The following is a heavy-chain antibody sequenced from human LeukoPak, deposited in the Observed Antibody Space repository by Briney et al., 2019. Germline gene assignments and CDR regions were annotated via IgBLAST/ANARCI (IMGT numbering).Heavy chain of an antibody. CDR2: IYYSGST. CDR1: GGSISSGDYY. CDR3: ARGVVPAATRIDY. Sequence: NPSETLSLTCTVSGGSISSGDYYWSWIRQPPGKVLEWIGYIYYSGSTYYNPSLKSRVTISVDTSKNQFSLKLSSVTAADTAVYYCARGVVPAATRIDYWGQGTLVSVSS. D-gene: IGHD2-2*01. J-gene: IGHJ4*02. V-gene: IGHV4-30-4*08.